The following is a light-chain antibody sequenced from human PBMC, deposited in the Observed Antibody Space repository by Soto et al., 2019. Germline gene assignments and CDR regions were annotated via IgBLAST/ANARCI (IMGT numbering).Light chain of an antibody. CDR2: KAS. CDR3: QQANTFPLT. J-gene: IGKJ5*01. CDR1: QTISSW. V-gene: IGKV1-5*03. Sequence: DIQMTQYPSTLSAPVADRLTTPGRASQTISSWLAWYQQKPGKAPKLLIYKASTLKSGVPSRFSGSGSGTHFTLTISSLQPEDFATYYSQQANTFPLTFGQGTRLEI.